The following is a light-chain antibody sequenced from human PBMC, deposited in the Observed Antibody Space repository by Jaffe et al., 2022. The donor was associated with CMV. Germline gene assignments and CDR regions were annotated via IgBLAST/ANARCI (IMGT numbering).Light chain of an antibody. Sequence: DIQMTQSPSAMSASVGDRVKITCRASQDIGNSLAWFQQKPGKVPQRLIWAASRLQSGVPSRFSGSGSGTEYTLTISSLQPEDFASYYCLQHKTYPYTFGQGTKLEIK. J-gene: IGKJ2*01. V-gene: IGKV1-17*03. CDR3: LQHKTYPYT. CDR2: AAS. CDR1: QDIGNS.